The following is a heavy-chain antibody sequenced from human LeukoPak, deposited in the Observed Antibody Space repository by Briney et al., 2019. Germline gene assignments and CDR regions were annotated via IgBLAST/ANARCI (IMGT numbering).Heavy chain of an antibody. CDR2: ISYDGSNK. D-gene: IGHD6-13*01. V-gene: IGHV3-30*03. Sequence: GRSLRLSCAASGFTFSSYGTHWVRQAPGKGLEWVAVISYDGSNKYYADSVKGRFTISRDNSKNTLYLQMNSLRAEDTAVYYCARCSSSCTHWPYWGQGTLVTVSS. CDR3: ARCSSSCTHWPY. J-gene: IGHJ4*02. CDR1: GFTFSSYG.